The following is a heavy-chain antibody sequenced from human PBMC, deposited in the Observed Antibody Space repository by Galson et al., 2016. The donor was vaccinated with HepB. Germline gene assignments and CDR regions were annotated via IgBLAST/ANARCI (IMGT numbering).Heavy chain of an antibody. Sequence: SVKVSCKASGYTFSTYGIIWVRQAPGQGLEWMGWINTYNGNTNYAQKLLGRVTMTTDTSTSTSYMELRSLRSDDTAVYYCAKDSMNYYDSSGYPVPADYWGRRILITVSS. CDR1: GYTFSTYG. CDR2: INTYNGNT. V-gene: IGHV1-18*01. D-gene: IGHD3-22*01. CDR3: AKDSMNYYDSSGYPVPADY. J-gene: IGHJ4*01.